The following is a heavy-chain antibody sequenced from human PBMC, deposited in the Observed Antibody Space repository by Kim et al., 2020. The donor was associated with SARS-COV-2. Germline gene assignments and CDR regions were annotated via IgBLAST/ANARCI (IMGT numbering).Heavy chain of an antibody. D-gene: IGHD6-6*01. J-gene: IGHJ6*02. CDR3: ARDLRAALGPDYYYYYGMDV. V-gene: IGHV4-31*02. Sequence: RVTISVDTSKNQFSLKLSSVTAADTAVYYCARDLRAALGPDYYYYYGMDVWGQGTTVTVSS.